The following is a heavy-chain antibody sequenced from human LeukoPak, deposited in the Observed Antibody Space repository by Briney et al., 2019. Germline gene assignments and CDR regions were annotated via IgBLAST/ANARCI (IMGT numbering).Heavy chain of an antibody. CDR1: GFTFSRFW. CDR2: IDTDGSTT. CDR3: AKGLSSGWNLKGSDY. D-gene: IGHD6-19*01. V-gene: IGHV3-74*01. Sequence: GGSLRLSCAASGFTFSRFWMHWVRQPPGKGLVWVSRIDTDGSTTTYADSVKGRFTISRDNAKNTVYLQINSLRAEDTAVYYCAKGLSSGWNLKGSDYWGQGTLVTVSS. J-gene: IGHJ4*02.